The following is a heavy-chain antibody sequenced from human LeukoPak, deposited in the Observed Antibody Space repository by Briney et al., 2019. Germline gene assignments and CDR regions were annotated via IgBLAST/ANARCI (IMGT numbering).Heavy chain of an antibody. V-gene: IGHV3-23*01. CDR1: GFTFSSYA. D-gene: IGHD3-3*01. CDR2: ISGNGGST. Sequence: KPGGSLRLSCAASGFTFSSYAMSWVRQAPGKGLEWVSAISGNGGSTYYADSVKGRFTISRDNSKNTLYLQMNSLRAEDTAVYYCAKDFWSGYYSDYWGQGTLVTVSS. CDR3: AKDFWSGYYSDY. J-gene: IGHJ4*02.